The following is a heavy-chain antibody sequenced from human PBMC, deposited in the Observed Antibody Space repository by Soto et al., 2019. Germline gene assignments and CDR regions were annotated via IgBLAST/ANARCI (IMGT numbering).Heavy chain of an antibody. V-gene: IGHV3-23*01. CDR1: GFTFSIYA. CDR2: ISGGGGST. Sequence: GGSLRLSCAASGFTFSIYAMSWVRQAPGKGLEWVSTISGGGGSTYYADSVKGRFTISRDTSKNTLYLQMNSLRPEDTAVYYCAKDRMGATPNWFDPWGQGTLVTVSS. J-gene: IGHJ5*02. CDR3: AKDRMGATPNWFDP. D-gene: IGHD1-26*01.